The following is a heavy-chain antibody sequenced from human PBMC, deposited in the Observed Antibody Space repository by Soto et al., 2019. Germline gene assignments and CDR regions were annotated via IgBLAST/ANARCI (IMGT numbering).Heavy chain of an antibody. J-gene: IGHJ4*02. CDR1: GFTFSSYV. D-gene: IGHD1-26*01. Sequence: QVQLVESGGGVAQPGGSLRLSCAASGFTFSSYVMHWVRQAPGKGLEWVAVITYDGNTKKYANSVKGRFTIARDKSWNKLYLQMNSLNPEDVGVYYCARDPVTGSPDYFDFWSQGTLVTVSS. CDR3: ARDPVTGSPDYFDF. CDR2: ITYDGNTK. V-gene: IGHV3-30-3*01.